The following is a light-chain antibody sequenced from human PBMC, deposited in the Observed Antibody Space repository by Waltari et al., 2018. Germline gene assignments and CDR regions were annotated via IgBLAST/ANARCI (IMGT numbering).Light chain of an antibody. CDR2: DVN. CDR1: RSDVGAYNY. CDR3: SSYTSSNTLVV. J-gene: IGLJ2*01. V-gene: IGLV2-14*01. Sequence: QSALTQPASVSRSPGQSITISCTGTRSDVGAYNYVSWYQQHPGKAPKVMIYDVNSRPSGVSNRFSGSKSGNTASLTISGLQAEDEADYYCSSYTSSNTLVVFGGGTKLTVL.